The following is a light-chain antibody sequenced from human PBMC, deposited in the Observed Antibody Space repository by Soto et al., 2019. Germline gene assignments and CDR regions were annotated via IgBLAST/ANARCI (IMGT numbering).Light chain of an antibody. V-gene: IGKV1-39*01. Sequence: DIQMPQSPSSLSASVGAGVTITCRASQSISSYLNWYQQKPGKAPKLLIYAASSLQSGVPSRFSGSGSGTKFTLTIASLQPDDFATYYCQQYETFSGTFGPGTKVDIK. CDR3: QQYETFSGT. CDR1: QSISSY. J-gene: IGKJ1*01. CDR2: AAS.